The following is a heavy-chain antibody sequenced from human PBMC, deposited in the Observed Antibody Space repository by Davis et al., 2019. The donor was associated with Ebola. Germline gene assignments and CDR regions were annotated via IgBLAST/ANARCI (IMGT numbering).Heavy chain of an antibody. D-gene: IGHD3-22*01. CDR3: AKAAFGYYSGHFDY. CDR2: ISWNSGSI. Sequence: GGSLRLSCAASGFTFDDYAMHWVRQAPGKGLEWVSGISWNSGSIGYADSVKGRFTISRDNAKNSLYLQMNSLRAEDTALYYCAKAAFGYYSGHFDYWGQGTLVTVSS. CDR1: GFTFDDYA. V-gene: IGHV3-9*01. J-gene: IGHJ4*02.